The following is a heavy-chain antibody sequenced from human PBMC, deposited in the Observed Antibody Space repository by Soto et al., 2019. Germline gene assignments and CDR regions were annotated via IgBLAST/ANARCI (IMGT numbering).Heavy chain of an antibody. CDR3: ARDRVVAATHDAFDI. V-gene: IGHV1-18*01. Sequence: VSCKASGYTFTTIVISWVRQPLGQGLEWMGWISAYNGNTNYAQKLQGRVTMTTDTSTSTAYMELRSLRSDDTAVYYCARDRVVAATHDAFDIWGQGTMVTVSS. D-gene: IGHD2-15*01. CDR2: ISAYNGNT. J-gene: IGHJ3*02. CDR1: GYTFTTIV.